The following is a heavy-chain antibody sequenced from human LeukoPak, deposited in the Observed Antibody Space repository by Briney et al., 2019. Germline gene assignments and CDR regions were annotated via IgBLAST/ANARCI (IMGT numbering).Heavy chain of an antibody. CDR3: ARGTFYSGSNFDY. Sequence: HPGRSLRLSCAASGFTFDDYAMHWVRQSPGKGLEWVSGISWKSDIIDYADSVKGRFTISRDNAKNSLYLQMNSLRDEDTAVYYCARGTFYSGSNFDYWGQGTLVTVSS. J-gene: IGHJ4*02. CDR1: GFTFDDYA. V-gene: IGHV3-9*01. CDR2: ISWKSDII. D-gene: IGHD1-26*01.